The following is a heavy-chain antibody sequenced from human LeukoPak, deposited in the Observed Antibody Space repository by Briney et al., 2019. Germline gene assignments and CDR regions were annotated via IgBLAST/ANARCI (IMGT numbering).Heavy chain of an antibody. CDR3: ARKRPWGLSRYFDY. CDR1: GGSISSGLYY. Sequence: PSETLSLTCTVSGGSISSGLYYWSWIRHPAGKGLEWIGRIYTSGSTNYNPSLKSRVTISLDTSKNQFSLKLSSVTAADTAVYYCARKRPWGLSRYFDYWGQGTLVTVSS. CDR2: IYTSGST. J-gene: IGHJ4*02. V-gene: IGHV4-61*02. D-gene: IGHD7-27*01.